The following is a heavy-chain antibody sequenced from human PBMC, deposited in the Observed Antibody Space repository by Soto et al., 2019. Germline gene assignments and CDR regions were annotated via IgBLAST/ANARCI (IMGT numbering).Heavy chain of an antibody. V-gene: IGHV1-69*13. D-gene: IGHD2-15*01. CDR3: ARLYCYLHHPNYYSYYCLDV. CDR1: GGTFSSYA. CDR2: IIPIFGTA. Sequence: SVKVSCKASGGTFSSYAISWVRQAPGQGLEWMGGIIPIFGTANYAQKFQGRVTITADESTSTAYMELSSLGSEDTAVYFCARLYCYLHHPNYYSYYCLDVWGKGTTVTVSS. J-gene: IGHJ6*03.